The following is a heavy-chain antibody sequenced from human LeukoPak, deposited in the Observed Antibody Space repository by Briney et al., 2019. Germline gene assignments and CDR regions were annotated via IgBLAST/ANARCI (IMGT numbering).Heavy chain of an antibody. Sequence: PGGSLRLSCAASGFTFSSYAMSWVRQAPGKGLEWVSAISGSGGSTYYADSVKGRFTISRDNSKNTLYLQMNSLRAEDTAVYYCASPFIAVAGTRGANVDYWGQGTLVTVSS. CDR2: ISGSGGST. CDR3: ASPFIAVAGTRGANVDY. D-gene: IGHD6-19*01. V-gene: IGHV3-23*01. CDR1: GFTFSSYA. J-gene: IGHJ4*02.